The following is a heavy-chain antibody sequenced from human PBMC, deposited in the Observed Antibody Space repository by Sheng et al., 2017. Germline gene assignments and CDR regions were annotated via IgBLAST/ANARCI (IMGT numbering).Heavy chain of an antibody. Sequence: QVQLQESGPGLVKPSETLSLTCAVSGYSISSGYYWGLIRQPPGKGLEWIGSIYHSGSTYYNPSLKSRVTISVDTSKNQFSLKLSSVTAADTAVYYCARGAGSSGWYYSDWYFDLWGRGTLVTVSS. CDR2: IYHSGST. D-gene: IGHD6-19*01. V-gene: IGHV4-38-2*01. CDR1: GYSISSGYY. CDR3: ARGAGSSGWYYSDWYFDL. J-gene: IGHJ2*01.